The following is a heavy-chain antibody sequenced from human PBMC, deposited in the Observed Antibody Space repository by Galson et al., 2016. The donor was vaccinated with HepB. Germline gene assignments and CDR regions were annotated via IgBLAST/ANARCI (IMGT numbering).Heavy chain of an antibody. Sequence: SLRLSCAASGFTFSRYWMSWVRQAPGKGLEWVANIKEDASEKYYVDSVKGRFTISRDNAKNSVYLQMNSLRVEDTAVYCCAKLPGAAAATSDPFDIWGQGTMVTVS. CDR2: IKEDASEK. J-gene: IGHJ3*02. D-gene: IGHD6-13*01. CDR3: AKLPGAAAATSDPFDI. CDR1: GFTFSRYW. V-gene: IGHV3-7*01.